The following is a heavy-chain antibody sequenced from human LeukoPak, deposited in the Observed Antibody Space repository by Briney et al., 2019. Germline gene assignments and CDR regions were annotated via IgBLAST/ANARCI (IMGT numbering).Heavy chain of an antibody. CDR3: ARHPYGSGSYYFNWFDP. CDR1: GGSFSGYY. Sequence: PSETLSLTCAVYGGSFSGYYWSWIRQPPGKGLEWIGEINHSGSTNYNPSLKSRVTISVDTSKNQFSLKLSSVTAADTAVYYCARHPYGSGSYYFNWFDPWSQGTLVAVSS. V-gene: IGHV4-34*01. D-gene: IGHD3-10*01. J-gene: IGHJ5*02. CDR2: INHSGST.